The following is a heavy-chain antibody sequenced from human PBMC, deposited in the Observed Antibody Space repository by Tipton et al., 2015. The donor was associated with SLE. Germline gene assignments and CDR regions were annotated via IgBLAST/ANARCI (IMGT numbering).Heavy chain of an antibody. CDR3: ARGLAMVRGDSMDY. J-gene: IGHJ4*02. D-gene: IGHD3-10*01. CDR1: GDSISPYY. CDR2: IYYTGTT. Sequence: TLSLTCTVSGDSISPYYWNWIRQSPGKGLEWLGNIYYTGTTNYNPSLKTRLSLSLDTSKNQLSLKLSSVTAADTAVYYCARGLAMVRGDSMDYWGQGTLVTVSS. V-gene: IGHV4-59*08.